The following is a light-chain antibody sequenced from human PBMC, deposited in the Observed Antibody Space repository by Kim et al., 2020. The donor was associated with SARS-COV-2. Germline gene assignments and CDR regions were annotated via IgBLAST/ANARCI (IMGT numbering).Light chain of an antibody. V-gene: IGKV1-5*03. Sequence: DIQMTQSPSTLSASVGDRVTITCRASQTISTWLAWYQQKPGKAPNLLIYLASTLETGVPSRFIGSGSGTEFTLTIESLQPDDFATYFCQHYSRFPYTFGQGTKVDIK. J-gene: IGKJ2*01. CDR3: QHYSRFPYT. CDR1: QTISTW. CDR2: LAS.